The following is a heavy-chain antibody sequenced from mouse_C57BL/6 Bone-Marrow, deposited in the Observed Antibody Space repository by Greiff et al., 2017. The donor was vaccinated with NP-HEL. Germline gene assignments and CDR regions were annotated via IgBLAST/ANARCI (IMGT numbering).Heavy chain of an antibody. Sequence: QVQLQQSGAELVKPGASVKISCKASGYAFSSYWMNWVKQRPGKGLEWIGQIYPGDGDTNYNGKFKGKATLTADKSSSTAYMQLSSLTSEDSAVYYCARPTIVTTLYYYAMDYWGQGTSVTVSS. CDR1: GYAFSSYW. CDR3: ARPTIVTTLYYYAMDY. J-gene: IGHJ4*01. V-gene: IGHV1-80*01. D-gene: IGHD2-5*01. CDR2: IYPGDGDT.